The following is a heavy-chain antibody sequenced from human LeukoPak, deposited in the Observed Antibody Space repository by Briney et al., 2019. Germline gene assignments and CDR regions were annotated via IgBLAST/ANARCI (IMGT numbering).Heavy chain of an antibody. Sequence: PGGSLRLSCAASGFTVGSNYMSWVRQAPGKGLEWVSVIYSGGSTYYADSVKGRFTISRDNSKNTLYLQMNSLRAEDTAVYYCARMPRPGYFDLWGRGTLVTVSS. CDR1: GFTVGSNY. D-gene: IGHD2-2*01. V-gene: IGHV3-66*02. CDR2: IYSGGST. CDR3: ARMPRPGYFDL. J-gene: IGHJ2*01.